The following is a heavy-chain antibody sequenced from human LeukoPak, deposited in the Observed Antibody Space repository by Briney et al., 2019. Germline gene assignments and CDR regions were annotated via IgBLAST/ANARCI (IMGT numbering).Heavy chain of an antibody. CDR1: GFTFSSYS. CDR2: ISSTSSYI. J-gene: IGHJ4*02. Sequence: PGGSLRLSCAASGFTFSSYSMNWVRQAPGQGLEWVSSISSTSSYIYYADSVKGRFTISRDNAKNSLYLQMNSLRAEDTAVYYCARTGTIFGENWGQGTLVTVSS. V-gene: IGHV3-21*01. CDR3: ARTGTIFGEN. D-gene: IGHD3-3*01.